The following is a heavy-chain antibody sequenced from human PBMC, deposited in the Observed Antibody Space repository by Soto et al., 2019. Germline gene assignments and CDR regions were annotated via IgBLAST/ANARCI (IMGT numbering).Heavy chain of an antibody. J-gene: IGHJ4*02. D-gene: IGHD1-26*01. V-gene: IGHV3-30*18. CDR3: AKTPWEKYYSSWFDC. CDR2: ISHDGTNK. CDR1: GFTFNSYG. Sequence: QVQLVESGGGVVQPGRSPRLSCAASGFTFNSYGMHWVRQAPGKGLEWVASISHDGTNKYYVDSVKGRFTISRDNSKSTLYLQMNSLRAEDTAVYYCAKTPWEKYYSSWFDCWGQGTLVTVSS.